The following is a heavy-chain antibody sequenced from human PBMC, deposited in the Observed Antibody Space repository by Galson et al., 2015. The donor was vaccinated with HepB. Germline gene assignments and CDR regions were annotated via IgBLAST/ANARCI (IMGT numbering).Heavy chain of an antibody. CDR2: IIPILGIA. J-gene: IGHJ4*02. V-gene: IGHV1-69*02. CDR3: ARHSAVVPAASFDS. D-gene: IGHD2-2*01. Sequence: SVKVSCKASGGTFSSYTISWVRQAPGQGLEWMGRIIPILGIANYAQKFQGRVTITADKSTSTAYMELSSLKASDTAMYYCARHSAVVPAASFDSWGQGTLVTVSS. CDR1: GGTFSSYT.